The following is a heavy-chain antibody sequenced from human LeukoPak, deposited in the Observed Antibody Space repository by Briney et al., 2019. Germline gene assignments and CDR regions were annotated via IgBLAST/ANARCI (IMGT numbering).Heavy chain of an antibody. CDR2: ISSSGDFI. Sequence: KSGGSLRLSCAASEFAFSSYSMSWVRQAPGKGLQWVSSISSSGDFISYADSLKGRFTISRDNARNSLYLQMNSLRADDTAMYYCARSLKWYCSGGSCYSAPSTSDFNWFDPWGQGTLVTVSS. D-gene: IGHD2-15*01. J-gene: IGHJ5*02. CDR3: ARSLKWYCSGGSCYSAPSTSDFNWFDP. CDR1: EFAFSSYS. V-gene: IGHV3-21*01.